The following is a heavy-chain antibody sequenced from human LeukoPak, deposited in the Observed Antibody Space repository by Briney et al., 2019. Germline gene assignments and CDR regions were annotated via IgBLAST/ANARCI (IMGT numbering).Heavy chain of an antibody. D-gene: IGHD3-22*01. CDR1: GGSISSSSYY. J-gene: IGHJ5*02. V-gene: IGHV4-39*07. CDR3: ARVVEKTYYYDSSGDLNWFDP. Sequence: SETLSLTCTVSGGSISSSSYYWGWIRQPPGKGLEWIGSIYYIGSTYYNPSLKSRVTISVDTSKNQFSLKLSSVTAADTAVYYCARVVEKTYYYDSSGDLNWFDPWGQGTLVTVSS. CDR2: IYYIGST.